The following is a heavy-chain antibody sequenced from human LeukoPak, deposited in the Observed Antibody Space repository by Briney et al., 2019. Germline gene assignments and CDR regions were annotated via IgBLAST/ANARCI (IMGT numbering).Heavy chain of an antibody. V-gene: IGHV4-31*03. CDR1: GGSISSGGYY. CDR2: IYYSGST. CDR3: ARVNKRRRYDLDY. Sequence: PSQTRSLTCTVSGGSISSGGYYWSWIRQHQGKGLEWIGYIYYSGSTYYYPSLKSRVTISLDTSKNQFSLKLSSVTAADTAVYYCARVNKRRRYDLDYWGQGTLVTVSS. J-gene: IGHJ4*02. D-gene: IGHD5-12*01.